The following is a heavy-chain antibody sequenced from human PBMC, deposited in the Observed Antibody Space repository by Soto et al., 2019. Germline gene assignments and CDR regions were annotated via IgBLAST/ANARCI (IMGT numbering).Heavy chain of an antibody. CDR3: ARGNCSGGSCYFPEYGAY. J-gene: IGHJ4*02. Sequence: EVQLVESGGGLVKPGGSLRLSCAASGFTFSSYSMNWVRQAPGKGLEWVSSISSSSSYIYYADSVKGRFTISRDNAKNSLYLQMNSLRAEDTAVYYCARGNCSGGSCYFPEYGAYWGQGTLVTVSS. CDR1: GFTFSSYS. V-gene: IGHV3-21*01. CDR2: ISSSSSYI. D-gene: IGHD2-15*01.